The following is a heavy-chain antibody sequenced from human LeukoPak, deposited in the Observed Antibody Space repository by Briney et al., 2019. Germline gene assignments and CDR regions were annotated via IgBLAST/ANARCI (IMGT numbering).Heavy chain of an antibody. Sequence: SVKVSCKASGGTFSSYAISWVRQAPGQGLEWMGGIIPIFGTANYAQKFQGRVTITTDESTSTAYMELSSLRSEDTAVYYCARAVLFLAELDYYYYYMDVWGKGTTVTVSS. V-gene: IGHV1-69*05. CDR2: IIPIFGTA. CDR3: ARAVLFLAELDYYYYYMDV. D-gene: IGHD1-26*01. CDR1: GGTFSSYA. J-gene: IGHJ6*03.